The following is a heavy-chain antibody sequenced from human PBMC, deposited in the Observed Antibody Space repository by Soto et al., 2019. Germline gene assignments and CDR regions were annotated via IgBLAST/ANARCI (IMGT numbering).Heavy chain of an antibody. D-gene: IGHD2-2*01. V-gene: IGHV3-23*04. CDR3: AKDDVGSNSCFDFDI. CDR1: GFTFSSYV. J-gene: IGHJ3*02. CDR2: ISGSGGST. Sequence: EMQLVESGGGLVQPGGSLRLSCAASGFTFSSYVMSWVRQAPGKGLEWVSAISGSGGSTYYADSVKGRFTISRDNSKNALYLQMNSLRAEDTAVYYCAKDDVGSNSCFDFDIWGQGTMVTVSS.